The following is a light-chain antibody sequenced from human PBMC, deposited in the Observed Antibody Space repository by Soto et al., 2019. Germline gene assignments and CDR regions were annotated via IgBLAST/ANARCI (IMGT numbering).Light chain of an antibody. V-gene: IGLV2-14*01. Sequence: QSALTQPASVSGSPGQSITISCTGTSSDIGGYDCVSWYQQHPGKAPKLMIFELSNRPSGVSNRFSGSKSGNTASLTISWLQAEDEADYYCSSYTGSSVLFGGGTKLTVL. CDR2: ELS. J-gene: IGLJ2*01. CDR1: SSDIGGYDC. CDR3: SSYTGSSVL.